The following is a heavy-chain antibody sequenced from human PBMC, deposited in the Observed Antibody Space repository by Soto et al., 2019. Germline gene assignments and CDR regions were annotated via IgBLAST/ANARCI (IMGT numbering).Heavy chain of an antibody. J-gene: IGHJ4*02. D-gene: IGHD6-13*01. CDR3: TTHSTLPPGTAPG. V-gene: IGHV3-15*01. CDR2: IRSKTDGGTT. CDR1: GFTFTNTW. Sequence: EVQLVESGGGLVKPGGSLRLSCAASGFTFTNTWMSWVRQIPGKGLEWVGLIRSKTDGGTTDYAAPVKGRYTISRDDSKNMLYLQMSNLKIEDTAVYYCTTHSTLPPGTAPGWGQGTLVTVSS.